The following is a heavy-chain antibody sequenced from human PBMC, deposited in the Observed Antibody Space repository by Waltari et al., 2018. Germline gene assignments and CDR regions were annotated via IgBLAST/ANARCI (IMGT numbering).Heavy chain of an antibody. Sequence: QVQLQQWGAGLLKPSETLSPTCAVYGGSFSGYYWTWIPQPPGKGLEWIGEINHSGSTNYNPSLKSRVTISVDTSKNQFSLKLSSVTAADTAVYYCAREGYSYPYGMDVWGQGTTVTVSS. V-gene: IGHV4-34*01. CDR2: INHSGST. D-gene: IGHD5-18*01. CDR1: GGSFSGYY. J-gene: IGHJ6*02. CDR3: AREGYSYPYGMDV.